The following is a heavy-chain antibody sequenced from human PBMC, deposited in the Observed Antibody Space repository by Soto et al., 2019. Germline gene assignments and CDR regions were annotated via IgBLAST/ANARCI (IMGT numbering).Heavy chain of an antibody. CDR1: GYSISSGYY. Sequence: PSETLSLTCAVSGYSISSGYYWGWIRQPPGKGLEWIGSICHSGSTYYNPSLKSRVTISVDTSKNQFSLKLSSVTAADTAVYYCARDFLLWYGDPVGDYWGQGTLVTVSS. CDR3: ARDFLLWYGDPVGDY. V-gene: IGHV4-38-2*02. D-gene: IGHD4-17*01. J-gene: IGHJ4*02. CDR2: ICHSGST.